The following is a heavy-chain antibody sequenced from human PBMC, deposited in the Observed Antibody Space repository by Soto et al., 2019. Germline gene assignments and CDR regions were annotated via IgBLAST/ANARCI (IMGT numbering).Heavy chain of an antibody. D-gene: IGHD3-22*01. V-gene: IGHV1-8*01. CDR1: GYTFTSYD. Sequence: QVQLVQSGAEVKKPGASVKVSCKASGYTFTSYDINWVRQATGQGLEWMGWMNPNSGNTGYAQKFQGRVTMARNSSISTAYMELSSLRCEDTAVYYCARGSDSSGYRRDAFDIWGQGTMVTVSS. CDR2: MNPNSGNT. CDR3: ARGSDSSGYRRDAFDI. J-gene: IGHJ3*02.